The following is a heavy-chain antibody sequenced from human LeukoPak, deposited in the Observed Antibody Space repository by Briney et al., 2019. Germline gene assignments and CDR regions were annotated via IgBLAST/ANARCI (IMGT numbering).Heavy chain of an antibody. CDR3: ARALGYCSSTSCYLLDY. Sequence: PSQTLSLTCTVSGGSISSGDYYWSWIRQPPGKGLEWIGYIYYSGSTNYNPSLKSRVTISVDTSKNQFSLKLSSVTAADTAVYYCARALGYCSSTSCYLLDYWGQGTLVTVSS. D-gene: IGHD2-2*01. CDR1: GGSISSGDYY. J-gene: IGHJ4*02. V-gene: IGHV4-30-4*08. CDR2: IYYSGST.